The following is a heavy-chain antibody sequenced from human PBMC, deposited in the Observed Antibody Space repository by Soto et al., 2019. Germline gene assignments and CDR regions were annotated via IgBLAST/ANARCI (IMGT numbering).Heavy chain of an antibody. CDR3: ARAQLREYCGYEPRTDAFDI. V-gene: IGHV1-46*03. CDR1: GYTFTSYY. J-gene: IGHJ3*02. D-gene: IGHD5-12*01. CDR2: INPSGGST. Sequence: QVQLVQSGAEVKKPGASVKVSCKASGYTFTSYYMHWVRQAPGQGLEWMGIINPSGGSTSYAQKCQGRVTMTRDTSPSTVYMELSSLRSEDTAVYYCARAQLREYCGYEPRTDAFDIWGQGTMVTVSS.